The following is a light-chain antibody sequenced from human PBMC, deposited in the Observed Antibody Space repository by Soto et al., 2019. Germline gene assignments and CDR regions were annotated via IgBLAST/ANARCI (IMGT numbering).Light chain of an antibody. CDR3: SSYTSSTTYV. CDR2: DVS. J-gene: IGLJ1*01. V-gene: IGLV2-14*01. CDR1: SSDVGGYKY. Sequence: QSALTQPASVSGSPGQSITISCTGNSSDVGGYKYVSWYQHHPGKGPKLMLYDVSNRPSGVSNRFSGSKSGNTASLTISGLQAEDEADYYCSSYTSSTTYVFGTGTKVTVL.